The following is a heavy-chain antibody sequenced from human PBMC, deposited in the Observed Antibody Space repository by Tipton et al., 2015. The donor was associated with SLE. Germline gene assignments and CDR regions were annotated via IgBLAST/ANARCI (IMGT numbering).Heavy chain of an antibody. V-gene: IGHV4-59*12. CDR3: AKDYNHDNADYN. CDR1: GGSINSYY. D-gene: IGHD4-17*01. CDR2: VHHSGTT. Sequence: TLSLTCTVSGGSINSYYWNWIRQPPGRGLEWIGEVHHSGTTNYNPSLKSRVTISVDKSKNQFSLKLSSVTVADTAVYYCAKDYNHDNADYNWGQGTLVIVSS. J-gene: IGHJ4*02.